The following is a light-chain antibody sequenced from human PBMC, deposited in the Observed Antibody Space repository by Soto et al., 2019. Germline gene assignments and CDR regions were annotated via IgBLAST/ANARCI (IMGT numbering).Light chain of an antibody. CDR3: QQYGSSPLT. CDR2: GAS. J-gene: IGKJ4*01. Sequence: EIVLTQSPGTLYLSPGERATLSCRASQSCRSSYLAWYQQKPGQAPRLVIYGASSRATGITDRFSGSGSGTDFTLTISRLEPADFAVYYCQQYGSSPLTFGGWTKVEMK. CDR1: QSCRSSY. V-gene: IGKV3-20*01.